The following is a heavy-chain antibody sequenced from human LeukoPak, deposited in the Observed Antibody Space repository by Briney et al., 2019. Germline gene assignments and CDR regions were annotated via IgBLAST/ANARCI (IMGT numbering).Heavy chain of an antibody. CDR1: GGSFSGYY. CDR2: INHSGST. CDR3: ARGRRYHYYYYGMDV. D-gene: IGHD1-1*01. V-gene: IGHV4-34*01. J-gene: IGHJ6*02. Sequence: SETLSLTCAFYGGSFSGYYWSGIRQPPGKGLEWIGEINHSGSTNYNPSLKSRVTISVDTSKNQFSLKLSSVTAADTAVYYCARGRRYHYYYYGMDVWGQGTTVTVSS.